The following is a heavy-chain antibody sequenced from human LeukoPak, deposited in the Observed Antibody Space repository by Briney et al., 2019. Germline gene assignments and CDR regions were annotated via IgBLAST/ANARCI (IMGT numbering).Heavy chain of an antibody. D-gene: IGHD6-19*01. CDR2: FDPEDGET. V-gene: IGHV1-24*01. J-gene: IGHJ4*02. CDR3: ATDQIGGGWTYFDY. CDR1: GGTFSSYA. Sequence: ASVKVSCKASGGTFSSYAISWVRQAPGKGLEWMGGFDPEDGETIYAQKFQGRVTMTEDTSTDTAYMELSSLRSEDTAVYYCATDQIGGGWTYFDYWGQGTLVTVSS.